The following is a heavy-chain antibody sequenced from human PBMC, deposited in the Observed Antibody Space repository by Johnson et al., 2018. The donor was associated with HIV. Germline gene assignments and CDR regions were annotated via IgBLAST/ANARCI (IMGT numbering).Heavy chain of an antibody. CDR3: ANSLLLDAFNI. D-gene: IGHD2-15*01. J-gene: IGHJ3*02. V-gene: IGHV3-30-3*01. CDR1: GFTFSSYA. CDR2: ISNEGSNK. Sequence: QVQLVESGGGVVQPGRSLRLSCAASGFTFSSYAMHWVRQAPGMGLAWVAVISNEGSNKYYADSVQGRFTISRDNSKNTLYLQMNSLRDEDTAVYYCANSLLLDAFNIWGQGTMVTVSS.